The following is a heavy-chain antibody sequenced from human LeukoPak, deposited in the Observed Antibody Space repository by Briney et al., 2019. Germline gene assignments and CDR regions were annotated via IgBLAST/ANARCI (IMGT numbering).Heavy chain of an antibody. D-gene: IGHD3-16*01. V-gene: IGHV4-34*01. CDR3: ARVITFGGVNRDY. Sequence: SETLSLTCAVYGGSFSGYYWSWIRQPPGKGLEWIGEINHSGSTNYNPSLKSRVTISVDTSKNQFSLKLSSVTAADTAVYYCARVITFGGVNRDYWGQGTLVTVSS. CDR2: INHSGST. J-gene: IGHJ4*02. CDR1: GGSFSGYY.